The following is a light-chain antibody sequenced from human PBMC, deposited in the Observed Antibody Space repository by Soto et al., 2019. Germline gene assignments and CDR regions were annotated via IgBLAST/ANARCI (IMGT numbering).Light chain of an antibody. CDR1: QSISIY. Sequence: EIVLTQSPATLSLSPGDRATLSCRASQSISIYLVWYQQKPGQAPRVLIYDASKRATGIPARFSGSGSGTEFTLTVSGLEPEDYGVYYCQQRSNWPATFGQGTRLQIK. V-gene: IGKV3-11*01. J-gene: IGKJ2*01. CDR3: QQRSNWPAT. CDR2: DAS.